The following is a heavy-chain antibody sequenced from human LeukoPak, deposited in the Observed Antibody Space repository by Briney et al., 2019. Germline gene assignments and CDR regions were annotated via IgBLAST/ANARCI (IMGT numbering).Heavy chain of an antibody. V-gene: IGHV4-59*08. J-gene: IGHJ4*02. CDR1: GFTFSTFA. CDR2: IHYSGSP. CDR3: ARHGTPLRYGSGNYYKGAPFDY. Sequence: PGGSLRLSCTASGFTFSTFAMIWVRQPPGKGLEWIGYIHYSGSPNYNPSLKSRVSISVDTSKNQFSLKLNSVTAADTAVYYCARHGTPLRYGSGNYYKGAPFDYWGQGTLVTVSS. D-gene: IGHD3-10*01.